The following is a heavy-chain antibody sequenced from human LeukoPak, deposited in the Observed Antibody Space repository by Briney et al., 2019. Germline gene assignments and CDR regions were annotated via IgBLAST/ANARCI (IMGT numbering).Heavy chain of an antibody. CDR2: ISSSSSYI. CDR3: AKNSGWYWYDAFDI. V-gene: IGHV3-21*03. D-gene: IGHD6-19*01. J-gene: IGHJ3*02. Sequence: PGGSLRLSCAASGFTFSSYSMNWVRQAPGKGLEWVSSISSSSSYIYYADSVKGRFTISRDNAKNSLYLQINSLRVEDTALYYCAKNSGWYWYDAFDIWGQGTMVTVSS. CDR1: GFTFSSYS.